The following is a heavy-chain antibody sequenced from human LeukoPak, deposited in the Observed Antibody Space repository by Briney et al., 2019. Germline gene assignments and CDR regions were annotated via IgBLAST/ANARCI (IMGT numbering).Heavy chain of an antibody. D-gene: IGHD3-16*01. CDR3: LRLSPGFMIAGHFEY. Sequence: SETLSLTCTVSGVSISTANWWSWVRQSPGKGLEWIGEIYHDGKTNYHPSLESRVTVWMDKPRNQFSLRMHSMTAADTAVYYCLRLSPGFMIAGHFEYWAQGILVTVSS. V-gene: IGHV4/OR15-8*02. CDR1: GVSISTANW. CDR2: IYHDGKT. J-gene: IGHJ4*02.